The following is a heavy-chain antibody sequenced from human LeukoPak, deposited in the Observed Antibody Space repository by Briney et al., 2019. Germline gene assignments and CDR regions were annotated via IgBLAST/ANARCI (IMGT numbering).Heavy chain of an antibody. V-gene: IGHV4-59*01. J-gene: IGHJ4*02. CDR3: ARAVLSGYPDS. CDR2: IYYSGST. Sequence: PSETLSLTCTVSGGSISTYYWTWIRQPPGKGLEWIGYIYYSGSTNYNPSLKSRVTISLDTSKNQFSLKLSSVTAADTAVYYCARAVLSGYPDSWGQGTLVIVFS. D-gene: IGHD3-3*01. CDR1: GGSISTYY.